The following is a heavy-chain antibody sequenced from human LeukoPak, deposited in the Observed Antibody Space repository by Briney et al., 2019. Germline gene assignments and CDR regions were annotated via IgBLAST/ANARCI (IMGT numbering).Heavy chain of an antibody. V-gene: IGHV4-34*01. CDR3: ARGRDSSSFGAGY. CDR2: INHSGST. CDR1: GGSFSGYY. J-gene: IGHJ4*02. D-gene: IGHD6-13*01. Sequence: SETLSLTCAVYGGSFSGYYGRWIRQPPGKGGEGIGEINHSGSTNYNPSLKSRVTISVDTSKNQFSLKLSSVTAADTAVYYCARGRDSSSFGAGYWGQGTLVTVSS.